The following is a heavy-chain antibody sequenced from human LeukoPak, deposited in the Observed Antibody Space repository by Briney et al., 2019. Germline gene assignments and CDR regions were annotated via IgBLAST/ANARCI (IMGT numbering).Heavy chain of an antibody. CDR2: IYYSGSA. Sequence: SETLSLTCTVSGGSISSSSYYWGWIRQPPGKGLEWIGSIYYSGSAYYNPSLKSRVTISVDTSKNQFSLKLTSVTAADTAVYYCARRCGIGYFDSSGYYCYWGQGTLVTVSS. J-gene: IGHJ4*02. V-gene: IGHV4-39*01. CDR3: ARRCGIGYFDSSGYYCY. CDR1: GGSISSSSYY. D-gene: IGHD3-22*01.